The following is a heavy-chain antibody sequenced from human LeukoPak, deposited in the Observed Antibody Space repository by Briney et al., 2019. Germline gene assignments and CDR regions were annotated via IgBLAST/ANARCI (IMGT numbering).Heavy chain of an antibody. D-gene: IGHD2-2*01. Sequence: GGSLRLSCAASGFTFSSNWMSWVRQAPGKGLEWVANLKQDGSEKYYVDSVKGRFTISRDNAKNSLYLQMNSLRAEDTAVYYCAGPYCSGTTCYPRTFHHWGQGTLVTVSS. V-gene: IGHV3-7*01. J-gene: IGHJ1*01. CDR1: GFTFSSNW. CDR3: AGPYCSGTTCYPRTFHH. CDR2: LKQDGSEK.